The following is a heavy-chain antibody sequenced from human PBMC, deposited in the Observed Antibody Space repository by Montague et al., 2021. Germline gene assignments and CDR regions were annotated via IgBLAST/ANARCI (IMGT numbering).Heavy chain of an antibody. CDR2: IKKDGSEK. CDR1: GFTFSNYW. J-gene: IGHJ4*02. V-gene: IGHV3-7*01. D-gene: IGHD2-21*01. Sequence: SLRLSCAASGFTFSNYWMSWVRQAPGKGLEWVANIKKDGSEKHYVDSVKGRFTISRDNAKNSLYLQMNSLRAEDTAVYFCARDQGRGYSGGVCYVGLDYWGQGTLVTVSS. CDR3: ARDQGRGYSGGVCYVGLDY.